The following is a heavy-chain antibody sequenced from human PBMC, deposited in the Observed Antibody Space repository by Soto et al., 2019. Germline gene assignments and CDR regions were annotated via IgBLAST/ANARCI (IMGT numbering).Heavy chain of an antibody. CDR2: IYYSGST. D-gene: IGHD6-19*01. CDR3: MVIAVAGNKYFDY. J-gene: IGHJ4*02. Sequence: SETLSLTCTVSGGSISSSSYYWGWIRQPPGQGLEWIGSIYYSGSTYYNPSLKSRVTISVDTSKNQFSLKLSSVTAADTAVYYCMVIAVAGNKYFDYWGQGTLVTVSS. CDR1: GGSISSSSYY. V-gene: IGHV4-39*01.